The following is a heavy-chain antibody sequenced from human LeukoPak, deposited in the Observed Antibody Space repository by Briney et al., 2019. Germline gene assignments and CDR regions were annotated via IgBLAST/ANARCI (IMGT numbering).Heavy chain of an antibody. V-gene: IGHV4-4*07. CDR3: AREAAPRTFYFDY. D-gene: IGHD2-15*01. CDR2: IYTSGST. J-gene: IGHJ4*02. Sequence: KPSETLSLTCIVSGDSISNYYWSWIRQPAGKGLEWIGRIYTSGSTNYNPSLKSRVTMSVDTSKNQFSLKLSSVTAADTAVYICAREAAPRTFYFDYWGQGTLVTVSS. CDR1: GDSISNYY.